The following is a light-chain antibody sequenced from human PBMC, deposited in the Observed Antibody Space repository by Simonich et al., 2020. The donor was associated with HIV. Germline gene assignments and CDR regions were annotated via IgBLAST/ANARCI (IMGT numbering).Light chain of an antibody. CDR2: DVG. CDR1: SSDIGGYNY. Sequence: QSALTPPSSVSGSPGQSITISCTGTSSDIGGYNYVSWYQHHPGKAPKLMIYDVGKRPSGVSNRFSGSKSGNTASRTISGLQAEDEAEYYCSSYTSSSTHWVFGGGTKLTVL. CDR3: SSYTSSSTHWV. J-gene: IGLJ3*02. V-gene: IGLV2-14*03.